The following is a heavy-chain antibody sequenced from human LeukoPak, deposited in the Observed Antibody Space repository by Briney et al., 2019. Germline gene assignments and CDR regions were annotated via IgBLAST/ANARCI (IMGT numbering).Heavy chain of an antibody. V-gene: IGHV3-23*01. CDR3: AKGNILTGYNNPYYFDY. D-gene: IGHD3-9*01. J-gene: IGHJ4*02. Sequence: GGSLRLSCAASGFTFSNYPMSRVRQAPGKGLEWFSGISVSGGTTYYADSVKGRFTISRDRPKNTLYLQMNSLRAEDTAVYYCAKGNILTGYNNPYYFDYWGQGTLVTVSS. CDR2: ISVSGGTT. CDR1: GFTFSNYP.